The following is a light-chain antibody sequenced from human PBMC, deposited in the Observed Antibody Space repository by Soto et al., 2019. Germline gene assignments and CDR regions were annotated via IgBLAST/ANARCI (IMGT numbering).Light chain of an antibody. CDR3: QQFSSYPLT. CDR2: DAS. V-gene: IGKV3-20*01. J-gene: IGKJ4*01. Sequence: EFVWAQSPGTLSLSPGERDTLSCRSSQTVTNNYLAWYQQKPGQAPRLLIYDASSRATGIPDRFSGGGSGTDFTLTISRLEPEDFAVYYCQQFSSYPLTFGGGTKVDIK. CDR1: QTVTNNY.